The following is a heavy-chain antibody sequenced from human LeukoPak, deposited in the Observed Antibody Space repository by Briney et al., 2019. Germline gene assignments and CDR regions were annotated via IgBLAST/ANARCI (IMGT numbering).Heavy chain of an antibody. CDR3: AREWAPGYGSPYYYYYGMDV. Sequence: ASVKVSCKASGGTFSSYAISWVRHAPGQGLEWMGRIIPILGIANYAQKFQGRVTITADKSTSTAYMELSSLRSEDTAVYYCAREWAPGYGSPYYYYYGMDVWGQGTTVTVSS. D-gene: IGHD3-10*01. V-gene: IGHV1-69*04. CDR1: GGTFSSYA. J-gene: IGHJ6*02. CDR2: IIPILGIA.